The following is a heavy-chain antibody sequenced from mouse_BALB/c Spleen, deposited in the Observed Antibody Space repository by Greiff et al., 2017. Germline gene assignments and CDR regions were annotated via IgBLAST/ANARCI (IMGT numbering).Heavy chain of an antibody. CDR1: GFTFSDYY. D-gene: IGHD3-1*01. V-gene: IGHV5-4*02. CDR2: ISDGGSYT. Sequence: EVKLEESGGGLVKPGGSLKLSCAASGFTFSDYYMYWVRQTPEKRLEWVATISDGGSYTYYPDSVKGRFTISRDNAKNNLYLQMSSLKSEDTAMYYCARDRGGGYAMDYWGQGTSVTVSS. J-gene: IGHJ4*01. CDR3: ARDRGGGYAMDY.